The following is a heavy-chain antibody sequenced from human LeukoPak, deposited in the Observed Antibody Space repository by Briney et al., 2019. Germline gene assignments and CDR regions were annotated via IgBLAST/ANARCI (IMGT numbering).Heavy chain of an antibody. CDR1: GGTISRNW. Sequence: SETLSLTCAVSGGTISRNWWSWIRQPPEKGLEWIGEINHSGNTNYNPSLKSRVSMSLDTSKNQFSLKLTSVIAADTAVYYCARHFRGYPYYFDYWSQGTVVTVSS. J-gene: IGHJ4*02. CDR3: ARHFRGYPYYFDY. D-gene: IGHD5-18*01. V-gene: IGHV4-34*01. CDR2: INHSGNT.